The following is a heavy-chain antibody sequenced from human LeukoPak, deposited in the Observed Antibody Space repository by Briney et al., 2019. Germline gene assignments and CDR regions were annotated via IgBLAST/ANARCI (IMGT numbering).Heavy chain of an antibody. CDR2: ISYRGYT. D-gene: IGHD2-2*01. Sequence: SETLSLTCTVSGGSITSSSDYWGWVRQPPGKGLEWNGSISYRGYTHYNPSLKSRVTISVDTSKNHFSLKLSSVTAADTAMYYCARHEGTTSGRGWFDPGGRGTLVTVSS. CDR3: ARHEGTTSGRGWFDP. CDR1: GGSITSSSDY. V-gene: IGHV4-39*01. J-gene: IGHJ5*02.